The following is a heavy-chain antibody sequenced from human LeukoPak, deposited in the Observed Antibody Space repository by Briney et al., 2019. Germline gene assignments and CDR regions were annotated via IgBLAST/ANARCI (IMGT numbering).Heavy chain of an antibody. Sequence: PSETLSLTCTVPGGSISSTNYYWGWIRQPPGRGLEWIGSVYYSGSTYSNPSLKSRVTVSVDTSKNQFSLKLSSVTAADTAVYYCARLYYDSRGYYWLDPWGQGTLVTVSS. V-gene: IGHV4-39*01. CDR2: VYYSGST. CDR1: GGSISSTNYY. J-gene: IGHJ5*02. CDR3: ARLYYDSRGYYWLDP. D-gene: IGHD3-22*01.